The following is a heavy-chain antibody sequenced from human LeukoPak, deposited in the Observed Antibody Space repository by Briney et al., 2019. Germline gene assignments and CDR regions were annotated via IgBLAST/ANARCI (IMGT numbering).Heavy chain of an antibody. Sequence: PSETLSLTCTVSGGSISSFYWSWIRQPPGKGLEWLGYIYHGGSTSYNPSLKSRVTISVDTSQNQFSLKLGSVTAADTAVYYCARLAADYFYWGQGTLVTVSS. V-gene: IGHV4-59*01. CDR2: IYHGGST. CDR1: GGSISSFY. D-gene: IGHD2/OR15-2a*01. J-gene: IGHJ4*02. CDR3: ARLAADYFY.